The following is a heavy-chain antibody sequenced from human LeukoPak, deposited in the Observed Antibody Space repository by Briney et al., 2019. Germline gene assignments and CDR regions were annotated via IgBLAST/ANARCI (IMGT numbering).Heavy chain of an antibody. V-gene: IGHV4-34*01. CDR2: INHSGST. J-gene: IGHJ4*02. CDR1: GGSFSGYY. D-gene: IGHD3-10*01. Sequence: PSETLSLTCAVYGGSFSGYYWSWIRQPPGKGLEWIGEINHSGSTNYNPSLKSRVTISVDTSKNQFSLKLSSVTAADTAVYYCARQDLLWFGELGGTNDYWGQGTLVTVSS. CDR3: ARQDLLWFGELGGTNDY.